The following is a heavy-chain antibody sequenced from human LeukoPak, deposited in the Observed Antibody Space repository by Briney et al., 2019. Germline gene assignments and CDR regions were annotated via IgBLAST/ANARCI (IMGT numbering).Heavy chain of an antibody. Sequence: SETLSLTCTVSGGSISSYYWSWIRQPPGKGLEWIGNIYYSGSTNYNPSLKSRVTISVDTSKNQFSLKLSSVTAADTAVYYCASRGYSSSSHDYWGQGTLVTVSS. CDR1: GGSISSYY. CDR2: IYYSGST. J-gene: IGHJ4*02. D-gene: IGHD6-13*01. V-gene: IGHV4-59*08. CDR3: ASRGYSSSSHDY.